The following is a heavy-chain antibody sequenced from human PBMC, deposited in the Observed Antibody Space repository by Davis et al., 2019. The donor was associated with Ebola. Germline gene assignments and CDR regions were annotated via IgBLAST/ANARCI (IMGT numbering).Heavy chain of an antibody. CDR3: ARDGGWNGMDV. J-gene: IGHJ6*02. Sequence: MPSETLSLTCAVYGGSFSGYYWSWIRQPPGKGLEWIGEINHSGSTNYNPSLKSRVTISVDTSKNQFSLKLSSVTAADTAVYYCARDGGWNGMDVWGQGTTVTVSS. CDR1: GGSFSGYY. D-gene: IGHD6-19*01. CDR2: INHSGST. V-gene: IGHV4-34*01.